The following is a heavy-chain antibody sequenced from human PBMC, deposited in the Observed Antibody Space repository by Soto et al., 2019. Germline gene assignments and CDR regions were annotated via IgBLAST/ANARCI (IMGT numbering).Heavy chain of an antibody. V-gene: IGHV3-33*01. CDR3: ARDESRDYRPFDY. Sequence: PGGSLRLSCAASGFTFSSYGMHWVRQAPGKGLEWVAVIWYDGSNKYYADSVKGRFTISRDNSKNTLYLQMNSLRAEDTAVYYCARDESRDYRPFDYWGQGTLVTVSS. D-gene: IGHD3-10*01. J-gene: IGHJ4*02. CDR1: GFTFSSYG. CDR2: IWYDGSNK.